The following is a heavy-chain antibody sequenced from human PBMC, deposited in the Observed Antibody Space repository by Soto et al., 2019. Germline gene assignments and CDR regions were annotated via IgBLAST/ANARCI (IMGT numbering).Heavy chain of an antibody. J-gene: IGHJ6*02. CDR2: IDAATGNT. V-gene: IGHV1-3*01. Sequence: QVQLVQSGAEAKKPRASVKVSCKASGCTFTGYSIHWVRQAPGQRLEWMGWIDAATGNTKYSRRFQGRASITSDTSASTAYMELSGLRSEDTAVYYCGRSVVGGTGEILYNAMDAGGQGTRVTVSS. CDR1: GCTFTGYS. D-gene: IGHD1-26*01. CDR3: GRSVVGGTGEILYNAMDA.